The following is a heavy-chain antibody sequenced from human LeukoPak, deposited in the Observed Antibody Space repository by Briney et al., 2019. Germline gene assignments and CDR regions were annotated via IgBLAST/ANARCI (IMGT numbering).Heavy chain of an antibody. CDR2: ISGSGGST. V-gene: IGHV3-23*01. CDR1: GFTFSIYA. J-gene: IGHJ6*02. Sequence: GGSLRLSCAASGFTFSIYAMSWVRQAPGKGPEWVSAISGSGGSTYYADSVKGRFTISRDNSKNTLYLQMNSLRAEDTAVYYCAKAEPVYYYYYGMDVWGQGTTVTVSS. D-gene: IGHD1-26*01. CDR3: AKAEPVYYYYYGMDV.